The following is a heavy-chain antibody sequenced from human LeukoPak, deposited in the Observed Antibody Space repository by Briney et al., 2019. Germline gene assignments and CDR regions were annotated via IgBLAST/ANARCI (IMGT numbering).Heavy chain of an antibody. CDR1: GYTFTSYD. Sequence: ASVKVSCKASGYTFTSYDINWVRQATGQGLEWMGWINPNSGGTNYAQKFQGRVTMTRDTSISTAYMELSRLRSDDTAVYYCARSGTYGDYVGYWGQGTLVTVSS. CDR2: INPNSGGT. D-gene: IGHD4-17*01. V-gene: IGHV1-2*02. J-gene: IGHJ4*02. CDR3: ARSGTYGDYVGY.